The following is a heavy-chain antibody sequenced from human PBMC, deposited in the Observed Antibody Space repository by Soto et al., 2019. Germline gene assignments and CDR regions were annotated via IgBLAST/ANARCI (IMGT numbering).Heavy chain of an antibody. CDR3: AKDLRYCSGGSCYRWGMDV. V-gene: IGHV3-30*18. Sequence: SLILTCAASIFAFGSCCSHGGRQAPGKGLEWVAVISYDGSNKYYADSVKGRFTISRDNSKNTLYLQMNSLRAEDTAVYYCAKDLRYCSGGSCYRWGMDVWGQGTTVTVSS. CDR2: ISYDGSNK. J-gene: IGHJ6*02. CDR1: IFAFGSCC. D-gene: IGHD2-15*01.